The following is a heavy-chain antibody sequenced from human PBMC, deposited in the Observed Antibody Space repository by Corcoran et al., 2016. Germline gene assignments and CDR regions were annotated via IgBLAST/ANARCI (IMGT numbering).Heavy chain of an antibody. CDR2: IKSKTDGGTT. V-gene: IGHV3-15*01. D-gene: IGHD1-1*01. Sequence: EVQLVESGGGLVKPGGSLRLSCAASGFTFSNAWMSWVRQAPGKGLEWVGRIKSKTDGGTTDYAAPVKGRFTISRDDSKNTLYLQMNSLKTDDTAVYYCTTDSLNWNDAFDYWGQGTLVTVSS. CDR3: TTDSLNWNDAFDY. J-gene: IGHJ4*02. CDR1: GFTFSNAW.